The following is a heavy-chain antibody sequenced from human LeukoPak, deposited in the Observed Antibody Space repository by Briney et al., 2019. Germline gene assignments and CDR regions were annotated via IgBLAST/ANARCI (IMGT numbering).Heavy chain of an antibody. J-gene: IGHJ4*02. CDR2: IYYSGST. Sequence: SETLSLTCTVSGGSISSYYWSWIRQPPGKGLEWIGSIYYSGSTYYNPSLKSRVTISVDTSKNQFSLKLSSVTAADTAVYYCARDPRLFYGSGSYYKGNFDYWGQGTLVTVSS. V-gene: IGHV4-39*07. CDR1: GGSISSYY. CDR3: ARDPRLFYGSGSYYKGNFDY. D-gene: IGHD3-10*01.